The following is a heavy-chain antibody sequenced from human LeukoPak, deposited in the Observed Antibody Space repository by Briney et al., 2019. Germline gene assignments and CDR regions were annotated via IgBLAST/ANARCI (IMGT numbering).Heavy chain of an antibody. CDR1: GFTFSSYS. CDR2: ISSSSSYI. J-gene: IGHJ6*04. CDR3: VRESDVWSGPGIGRPLDV. Sequence: PGGSLRLSCAASGFTFSSYSMNWVRQAPGKGLEWVSSISSSSSYIYYADSVKGRFTISRDNAKNSVSLQMDGLRAEDTAVYHCVRESDVWSGPGIGRPLDVWGKGTTVTVSS. V-gene: IGHV3-21*01. D-gene: IGHD3-3*01.